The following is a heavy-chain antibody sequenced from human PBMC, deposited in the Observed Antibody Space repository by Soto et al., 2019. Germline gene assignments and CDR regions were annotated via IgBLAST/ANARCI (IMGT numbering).Heavy chain of an antibody. J-gene: IGHJ3*02. V-gene: IGHV1-46*03. CDR2: INPSGGST. CDR1: GYTFTSYY. D-gene: IGHD4-17*01. CDR3: TRAPSYGAFDI. Sequence: QVQLVQSGAEAKKPGASVKVSCQASGYTFTSYYIHWVRQAPGQGLEWMGIINPSGGSTTYAQKFQGRVTMTRDTSTRTVYMELSSLRSEDKAVYYCTRAPSYGAFDIWAKGQWSPSLQ.